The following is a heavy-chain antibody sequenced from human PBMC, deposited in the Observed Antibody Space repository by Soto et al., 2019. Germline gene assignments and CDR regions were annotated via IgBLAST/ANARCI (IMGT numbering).Heavy chain of an antibody. Sequence: QVQLVESGGGVVQPGRSLRLSCAASGFTFSGSAMHWVRQAPGKGLEWVAIIWYDGSNDLYADAVKGRFTISRDNSKNTLYLQMNRLRAEDTAVYYCARDVRAGGIKYLQHWGQGTLVTVSS. D-gene: IGHD6-13*01. CDR3: ARDVRAGGIKYLQH. CDR2: IWYDGSND. V-gene: IGHV3-33*01. CDR1: GFTFSGSA. J-gene: IGHJ1*01.